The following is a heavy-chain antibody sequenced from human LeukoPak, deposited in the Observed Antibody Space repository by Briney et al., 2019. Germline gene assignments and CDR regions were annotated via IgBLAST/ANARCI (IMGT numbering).Heavy chain of an antibody. D-gene: IGHD2-15*01. V-gene: IGHV1-2*02. CDR2: INPNSGGT. CDR1: GYTFTGYY. CDR3: ARGSHNIVVVVAATSCLDY. J-gene: IGHJ4*02. Sequence: ASVKVSCKASGYTFTGYYMHWVRQAPGQGLEWMGWINPNSGGTNYAQKVQGRVTMTRDTSISTAYMELSRLRSDDTAVYYCARGSHNIVVVVAATSCLDYWGQGTLVTVSS.